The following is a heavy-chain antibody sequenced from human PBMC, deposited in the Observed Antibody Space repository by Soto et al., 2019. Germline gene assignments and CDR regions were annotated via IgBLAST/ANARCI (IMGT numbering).Heavy chain of an antibody. CDR1: GGTFSSYA. J-gene: IGHJ6*02. Sequence: SVKVSCKASGGTFSSYAISWVRQAPGQGLEWMGGIIPIFGTANYAQKFQGRVTITADESTSTAYMELSSLRSEDTAVYYCASGRSIEAAGEYYYYYYCMDGWGQGTTVTVSS. CDR3: ASGRSIEAAGEYYYYYYCMDG. CDR2: IIPIFGTA. D-gene: IGHD6-13*01. V-gene: IGHV1-69*01.